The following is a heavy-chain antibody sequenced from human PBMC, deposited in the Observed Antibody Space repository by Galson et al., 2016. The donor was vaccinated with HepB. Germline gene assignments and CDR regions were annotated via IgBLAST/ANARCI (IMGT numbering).Heavy chain of an antibody. CDR2: IYPGDSDT. CDR1: GYTFSNYW. J-gene: IGHJ4*02. Sequence: KPGESLRISCNGSGYTFSNYWIGWVRQMPGKGLEWMGVIYPGDSDTRYSPSFQGQVTISVDKSIATAYLQWSSLEASDTAIYFCARRVNSWSHHDYWGQGTLVTVSA. CDR3: ARRVNSWSHHDY. V-gene: IGHV5-51*01. D-gene: IGHD6-13*01.